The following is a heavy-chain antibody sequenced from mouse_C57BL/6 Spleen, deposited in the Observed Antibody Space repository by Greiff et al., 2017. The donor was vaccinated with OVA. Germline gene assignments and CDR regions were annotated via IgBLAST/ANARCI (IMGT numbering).Heavy chain of an antibody. Sequence: EVQRVESGGGLVKPGGSLKLSCAASGFTFSSYAMSWVRQTPEKRLEWVATISDGGSYTYYPDNVKGRFTISRDNAKNNLYLQMSHLKSEDTAMYYCARDYDGGFAYWGQGTLVTVSA. D-gene: IGHD2-3*01. CDR2: ISDGGSYT. J-gene: IGHJ3*01. V-gene: IGHV5-4*01. CDR1: GFTFSSYA. CDR3: ARDYDGGFAY.